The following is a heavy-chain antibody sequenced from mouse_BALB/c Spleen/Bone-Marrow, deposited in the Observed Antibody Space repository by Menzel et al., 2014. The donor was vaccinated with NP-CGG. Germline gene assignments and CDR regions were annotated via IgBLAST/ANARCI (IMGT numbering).Heavy chain of an antibody. V-gene: IGHV5-6-5*01. CDR2: ISSGGST. D-gene: IGHD2-4*01. Sequence: EVQGVESGGGLVKPRGSLKLSCAASGFTFSSYAMSWVRQTPEKRLEWVASISSGGSTYYPDSVKGRFTISRDNARNILYLQMSSLRSEDTAMYYCARGGGYDYGSWFAYWGQGTLVTVSA. CDR1: GFTFSSYA. J-gene: IGHJ3*01. CDR3: ARGGGYDYGSWFAY.